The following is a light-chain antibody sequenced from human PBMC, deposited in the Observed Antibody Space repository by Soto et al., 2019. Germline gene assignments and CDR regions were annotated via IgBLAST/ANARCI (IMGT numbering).Light chain of an antibody. V-gene: IGKV3-20*01. CDR3: QHYRTS. J-gene: IGKJ4*01. CDR1: QGVSSSY. Sequence: EMVLTQSPGTLSLSPGERATLSCRASQGVSSSYLAWYQQKPGQPPRLLIYGASSRATGIPDRFSGSGSGTDFTLTITRLEAEEFAVYYCQHYRTSFGGGTKVEIK. CDR2: GAS.